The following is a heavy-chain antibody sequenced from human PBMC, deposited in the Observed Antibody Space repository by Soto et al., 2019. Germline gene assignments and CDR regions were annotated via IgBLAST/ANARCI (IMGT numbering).Heavy chain of an antibody. CDR2: INPNSGGT. CDR3: ASHDILTGYYKAFDI. J-gene: IGHJ3*02. V-gene: IGHV1-2*02. CDR1: GYTFTGYY. Sequence: ASVKVSCKASGYTFTGYYMHWVRQAPGQGLEWMGWINPNSGGTNYAQKFQGRVTMTRDTSISTAYMELSRLRSDDTAVYYCASHDILTGYYKAFDIWGQGTMVTVS. D-gene: IGHD3-9*01.